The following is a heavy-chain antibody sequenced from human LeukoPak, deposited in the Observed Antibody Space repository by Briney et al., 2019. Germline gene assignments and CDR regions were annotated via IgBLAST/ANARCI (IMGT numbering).Heavy chain of an antibody. Sequence: SETLSLTCTVSGGSISTYYWSWIRQPPGKGLEWIGYIYYTGSTSYNPSLKSRVTISVDTSKNQFSLKLSSVTAADTAVYYCARVITVRGVIFDYWGQGTLVTVSS. CDR1: GGSISTYY. CDR2: IYYTGST. J-gene: IGHJ4*02. V-gene: IGHV4-59*01. CDR3: ARVITVRGVIFDY. D-gene: IGHD3-16*01.